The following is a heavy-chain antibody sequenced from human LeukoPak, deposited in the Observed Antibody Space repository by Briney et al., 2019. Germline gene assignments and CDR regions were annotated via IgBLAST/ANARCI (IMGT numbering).Heavy chain of an antibody. CDR3: ARVRITMIVVVFAFDI. J-gene: IGHJ3*02. Sequence: SETLSLTCTVSGGSISSYYWSWIRQPPGKGLEWIGYIYYSGSTNYNPSLKSRVTISVDTSKNQFSLKLSSVTAADTAVYYCARVRITMIVVVFAFDIWGQGTMVTVSS. CDR1: GGSISSYY. D-gene: IGHD3-22*01. CDR2: IYYSGST. V-gene: IGHV4-59*12.